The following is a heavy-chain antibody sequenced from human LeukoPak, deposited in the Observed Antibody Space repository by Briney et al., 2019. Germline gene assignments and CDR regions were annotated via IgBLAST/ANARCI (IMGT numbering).Heavy chain of an antibody. CDR1: GFTFSNYG. CDR2: IKQDGSEK. D-gene: IGHD4-11*01. CDR3: AGVLHYGNDY. Sequence: GGSLRLSCAASGFTFSNYGMSWVRQAPGKGLEWVANIKQDGSEKYYVDSVKGRFTISRDNAKNSLYLQMNSLRAEDTAVYYCAGVLHYGNDYWGQGTLVTVSS. V-gene: IGHV3-7*01. J-gene: IGHJ4*02.